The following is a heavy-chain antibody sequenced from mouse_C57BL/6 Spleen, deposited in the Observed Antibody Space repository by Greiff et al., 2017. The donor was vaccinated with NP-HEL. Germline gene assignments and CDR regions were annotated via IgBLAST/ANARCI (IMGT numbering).Heavy chain of an antibody. V-gene: IGHV3-6*01. Sequence: EVKLLESGPGLVKPSPSLSLTCSVTGYSITSGYYWNWIRQFPGNKLEWMGYISYDGSTNSNQSLKNRISLTRDTSKNQFFLKLNSVTTEDTATYYCARESKYWYLDDWGTGTTVTVSS. CDR1: GYSITSGYY. CDR2: ISYDGST. J-gene: IGHJ1*03. CDR3: ARESKYWYLDD. D-gene: IGHD2-5*01.